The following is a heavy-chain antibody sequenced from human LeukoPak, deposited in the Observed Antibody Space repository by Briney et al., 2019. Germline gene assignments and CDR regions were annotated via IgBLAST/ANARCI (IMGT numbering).Heavy chain of an antibody. CDR2: INPSGGST. J-gene: IGHJ6*04. Sequence: ASVKVSCKASGYTFTSYYMHWVRQAPGQGLEWMGIINPSGGSTSYAQKFQGRVTMTRDTSTSTVYMELSSLRSEDTAVYYCARDRPWFGAGDYYYGMDVWGKGTMVTVSS. D-gene: IGHD3-10*01. V-gene: IGHV1-46*01. CDR1: GYTFTSYY. CDR3: ARDRPWFGAGDYYYGMDV.